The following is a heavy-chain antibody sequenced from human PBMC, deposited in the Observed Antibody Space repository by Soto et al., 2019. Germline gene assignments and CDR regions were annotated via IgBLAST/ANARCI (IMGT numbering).Heavy chain of an antibody. CDR1: GGTFSSYT. J-gene: IGHJ4*02. V-gene: IGHV1-69*08. D-gene: IGHD3-10*01. CDR3: ARDLYYYGSGSYYKEGSDY. Sequence: QVQLVQSGAEVKKPGSSVKVSCKASGGTFSSYTISWVRQAPGQGLEWMGRIIPILGIANYAQKFQGRVTITADKSTSTAYMELSNLRSEDTAVYYCARDLYYYGSGSYYKEGSDYWGQGTLVTVSS. CDR2: IIPILGIA.